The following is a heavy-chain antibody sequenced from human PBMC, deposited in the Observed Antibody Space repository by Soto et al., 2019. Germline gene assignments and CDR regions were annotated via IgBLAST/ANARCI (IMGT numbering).Heavy chain of an antibody. J-gene: IGHJ6*02. V-gene: IGHV3-72*01. D-gene: IGHD3-22*01. Sequence: EVQVVESGGGLVQPGGSLRLSCAASGFTFSDYIMDWVRQAPGQGLEWVGRIRNKVNGYTTEYAAAVKGRFTISRDDSKDSLYLHMNSLRTEDTAVYYCAKPPQSGYNFHVWGQGTTVTVSS. CDR3: AKPPQSGYNFHV. CDR2: IRNKVNGYTT. CDR1: GFTFSDYI.